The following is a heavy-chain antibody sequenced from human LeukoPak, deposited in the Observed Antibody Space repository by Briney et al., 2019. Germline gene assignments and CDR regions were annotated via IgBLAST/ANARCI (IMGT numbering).Heavy chain of an antibody. CDR2: SRGNGET. CDR1: GLSFSSFA. D-gene: IGHD3-10*01. CDR3: AKASWVSSTDAVR. V-gene: IGHV3-23*01. J-gene: IGHJ4*02. Sequence: GGSLRLSCAASGLSFSSFAMSWVRQGPARGLEWVSSSRGNGETFYAESVKGRFTLSSDSSRNTVYFQLNNLRVEDTSIYYCAKASWVSSTDAVRWGQGTLVTVSS.